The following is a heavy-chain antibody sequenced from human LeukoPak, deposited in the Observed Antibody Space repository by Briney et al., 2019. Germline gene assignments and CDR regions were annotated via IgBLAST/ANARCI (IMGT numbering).Heavy chain of an antibody. V-gene: IGHV1-2*02. J-gene: IGHJ4*02. CDR2: INPYSGAI. Sequence: GASVKVSCTSSGFTFTDEYIHWVRQAPGQGLEWMGWINPYSGAIDYAQKFQGRVTLTRDTSISTAYMGLSRLTSGDTAVYYCARDPKSQLLLDYWGQGTLVTVSS. CDR1: GFTFTDEY. CDR3: ARDPKSQLLLDY. D-gene: IGHD2-2*01.